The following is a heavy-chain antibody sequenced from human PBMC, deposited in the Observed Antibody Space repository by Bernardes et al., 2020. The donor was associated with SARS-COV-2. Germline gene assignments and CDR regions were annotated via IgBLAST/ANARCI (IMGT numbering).Heavy chain of an antibody. CDR2: ISGSGSLT. Sequence: GGSLRLSCGASGFPFNNYGMIWVRQAPGKGLEWVSYISGSGSLTHYADSVKGRFTISRDNARNSLYLQMNSLRAEDTAVYYCARAQWSDYYYQYGMDVWGQGTTVTVSS. D-gene: IGHD2-8*01. CDR3: ARAQWSDYYYQYGMDV. CDR1: GFPFNNYG. V-gene: IGHV3-48*03. J-gene: IGHJ6*01.